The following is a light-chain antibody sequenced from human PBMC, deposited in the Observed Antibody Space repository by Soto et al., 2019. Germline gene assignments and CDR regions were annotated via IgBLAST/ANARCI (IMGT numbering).Light chain of an antibody. CDR1: QSVSSGY. J-gene: IGKJ4*01. CDR3: QQYNDWPLT. CDR2: DAS. V-gene: IGKV3-20*01. Sequence: EIVLTQSPGTLSLSPGERGTLSCRASQSVSSGYLAWYQQKPGQAPRLLIYDASSRATGIPDRFSGSGSGTDFTLTISRLEPEDFAVYYCQQYNDWPLTFGGGTKVDIK.